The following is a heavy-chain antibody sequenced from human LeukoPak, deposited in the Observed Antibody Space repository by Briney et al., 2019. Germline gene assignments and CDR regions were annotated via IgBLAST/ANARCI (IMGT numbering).Heavy chain of an antibody. V-gene: IGHV3-48*03. CDR2: ISSSGSTI. CDR1: GFTFSSYE. CDR3: TRVGGRYYDFWSGYYLDY. Sequence: GGSLRLSCAASGFTFSSYEMNWVRQAPGKGLEWVSYISSSGSTIYYADSVKGRFTISRDNAKNSLYLQMNSLRAEDTAVYYCTRVGGRYYDFWSGYYLDYWGQGTLVTVSS. J-gene: IGHJ4*02. D-gene: IGHD3-3*01.